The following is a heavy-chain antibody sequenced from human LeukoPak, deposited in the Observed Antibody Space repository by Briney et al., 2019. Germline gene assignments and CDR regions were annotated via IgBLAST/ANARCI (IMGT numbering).Heavy chain of an antibody. J-gene: IGHJ4*02. CDR3: ARINAPVATFDY. CDR1: GLSISSTYY. V-gene: IGHV4-38-2*01. D-gene: IGHD2-21*01. CDR2: ITHSGNT. Sequence: PSETLSLTCAVSGLSISSTYYGAWIRQTPGKGLEWIATITHSGNTYYISSLESRLTISLDTSKRHFSLRLTSVTAADTAVYYCARINAPVATFDYWGLGTLVAVSS.